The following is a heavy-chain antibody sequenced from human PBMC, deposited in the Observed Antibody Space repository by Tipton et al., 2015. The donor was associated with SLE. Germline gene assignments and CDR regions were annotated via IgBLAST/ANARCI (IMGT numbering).Heavy chain of an antibody. CDR1: GYTFSDYS. Sequence: QLVQSGPEVKKPGASVKLSCRTSGYTFSDYSIHWVRQAPGERLEWMGWINTDNGNTKYSQNFQGRVTIIRDTSANTAHMELSSLKSEDTAVYYCARDQTSHLSYVNYRAFYYGMDVWGQGTTVTVSS. J-gene: IGHJ6*02. CDR2: INTDNGNT. V-gene: IGHV1-3*04. CDR3: ARDQTSHLSYVNYRAFYYGMDV. D-gene: IGHD4-17*01.